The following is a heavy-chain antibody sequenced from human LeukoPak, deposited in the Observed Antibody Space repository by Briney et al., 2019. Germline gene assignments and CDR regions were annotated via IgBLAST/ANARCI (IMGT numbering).Heavy chain of an antibody. D-gene: IGHD1-26*01. V-gene: IGHV3-21*01. CDR2: ISGTSVQI. J-gene: IGHJ4*02. CDR3: ASGTIVGARGADN. Sequence: GGSLRLSCSASGFIFSTSSMKWFRQAPGKALEWVSAISGTSVQIYYADSVKGRFTISRDNVKESLYLHMNSLRAEDTAVYYCASGTIVGARGADNWGQGTLVTVSS. CDR1: GFIFSTSS.